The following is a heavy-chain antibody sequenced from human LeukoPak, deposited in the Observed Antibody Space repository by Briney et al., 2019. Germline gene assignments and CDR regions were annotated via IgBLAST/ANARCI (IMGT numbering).Heavy chain of an antibody. CDR2: ISYDGNNK. CDR1: GYTFSSYA. J-gene: IGHJ4*02. V-gene: IGHV3-30-3*01. Sequence: PGRSLRLSCAASGYTFSSYAMHWVRQAPGKGLEWVAVISYDGNNKYYADSVKGRFTISRDNSKDTLYLQMNSLRPEDTAVYCCARDLRSTYYFDYWGQGALVTVSS. CDR3: ARDLRSTYYFDY.